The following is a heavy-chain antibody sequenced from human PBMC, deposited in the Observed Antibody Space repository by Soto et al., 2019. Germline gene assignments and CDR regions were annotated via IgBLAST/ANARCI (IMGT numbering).Heavy chain of an antibody. Sequence: EVQLVESGGGLVQPGGSLRLSCAASGFTFSSYTMNWVRQAPGKGLDWVSYISSSGSTMYHADSVKGRFAISRDNAKNSLYLQMNSLRDEDTAVYYCARKRYSGSYYDFDYWGQGTLVTVSS. CDR3: ARKRYSGSYYDFDY. J-gene: IGHJ4*02. CDR1: GFTFSSYT. V-gene: IGHV3-48*02. CDR2: ISSSGSTM. D-gene: IGHD1-26*01.